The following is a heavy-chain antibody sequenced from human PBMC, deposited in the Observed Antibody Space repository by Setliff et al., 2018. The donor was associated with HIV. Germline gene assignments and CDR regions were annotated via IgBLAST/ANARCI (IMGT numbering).Heavy chain of an antibody. D-gene: IGHD2-15*01. Sequence: GESLKISCAASGFSFSSYWMSWVRQAPGKGLEWVANIKQDGSEKYYVDSVRGRFTISRDNAKNSLYLQMNSLRAEDTAVYYCARDATRGGDMDVWAKGTTVTAP. CDR2: IKQDGSEK. J-gene: IGHJ6*03. CDR1: GFSFSSYW. V-gene: IGHV3-7*01. CDR3: ARDATRGGDMDV.